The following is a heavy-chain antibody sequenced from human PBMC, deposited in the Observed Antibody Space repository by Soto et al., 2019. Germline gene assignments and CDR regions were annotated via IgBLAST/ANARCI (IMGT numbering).Heavy chain of an antibody. CDR3: ARDGVAAAGTRGFDY. CDR1: GGTFSSYG. CDR2: IIPIFTTA. V-gene: IGHV1-69*12. J-gene: IGHJ4*02. D-gene: IGHD6-13*01. Sequence: QVQLVQSGAEVKKPGSSVKVSCKTFGGTFSSYGISWVRQAPGQGLEWMGGIIPIFTTANYAQKFQGRVTIIADESTTTVYMELSGLRSEDTAVYYCARDGVAAAGTRGFDYWGQGTLVTVSS.